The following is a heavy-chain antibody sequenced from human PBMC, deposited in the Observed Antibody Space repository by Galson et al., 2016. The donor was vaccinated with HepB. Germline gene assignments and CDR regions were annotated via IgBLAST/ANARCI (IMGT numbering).Heavy chain of an antibody. CDR1: GFAVSSNY. D-gene: IGHD2-2*01. V-gene: IGHV3-53*01. Sequence: LRLSCAASGFAVSSNYMSWVRQAPGKGLEWVSVIYRGGSTYYADSVKGRFTISRDNSKNTLFLQMNSLRAEDTAVYYCARLRGVPAAHNWFDPWGQGTLVSVSS. J-gene: IGHJ5*02. CDR2: IYRGGST. CDR3: ARLRGVPAAHNWFDP.